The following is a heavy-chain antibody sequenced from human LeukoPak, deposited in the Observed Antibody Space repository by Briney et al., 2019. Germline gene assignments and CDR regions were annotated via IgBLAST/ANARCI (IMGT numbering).Heavy chain of an antibody. CDR1: GYTLTELS. V-gene: IGHV1-24*01. J-gene: IGHJ4*02. D-gene: IGHD6-13*01. CDR2: FDPEDGET. CDR3: ATDHGYSTHFDY. Sequence: ASVKVSCKVSGYTLTELSMHWVRQAPGKGLEWMGGFDPEDGETIYAQKFQGRVTMTEDTSTDTAYMELSSLRSEDTAVYYCATDHGYSTHFDYWGQGTLVTVSS.